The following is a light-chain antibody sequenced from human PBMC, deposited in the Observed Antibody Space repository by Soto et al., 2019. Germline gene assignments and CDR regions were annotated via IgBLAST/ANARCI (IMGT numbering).Light chain of an antibody. J-gene: IGLJ2*01. CDR2: EVS. Sequence: QSVLTQPPSASGSPGQSVTISCTGTSSDVGGYNRVSWYQHYPGKAPKLMIYEVSKRPSGVPDRFSGSKSGNTASLTVSGLQAEDEADYYCSSYSGSRTLVFGGGTKVTVL. V-gene: IGLV2-8*01. CDR3: SSYSGSRTLV. CDR1: SSDVGGYNR.